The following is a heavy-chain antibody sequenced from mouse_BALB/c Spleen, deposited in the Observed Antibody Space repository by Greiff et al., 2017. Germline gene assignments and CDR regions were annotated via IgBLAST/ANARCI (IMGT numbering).Heavy chain of an antibody. CDR3: ARGGARNAMDY. CDR1: GFTFSSYA. CDR2: ISSGGST. Sequence: EVKLVESGGDLVKPGGSLKLSCAASGFTFSSYAMSWVRQTPEKRLEWVASISSGGSTYYPDSVKGRFTISRDNARNILYLQMSSLRSEDTAMYYCARGGARNAMDYWGQGTSVTVSS. V-gene: IGHV5-6-5*01. J-gene: IGHJ4*01.